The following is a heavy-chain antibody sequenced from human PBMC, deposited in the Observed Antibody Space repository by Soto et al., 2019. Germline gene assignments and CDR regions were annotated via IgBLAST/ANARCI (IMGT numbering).Heavy chain of an antibody. J-gene: IGHJ1*01. CDR3: ARSGVGNSEAFQH. D-gene: IGHD3-10*01. CDR2: ISYDGSNK. V-gene: IGHV3-30-3*01. CDR1: GFTFRSYA. Sequence: QVQLVESGGGVVQPGRSLRLSCAASGFTFRSYAMHWVRQAPGKGLEWVAVISYDGSNKYYADSVKGRFTISRDNSKNTLYLQMNSLRVEDMAMYYCARSGVGNSEAFQHWGQGTLVTVSS.